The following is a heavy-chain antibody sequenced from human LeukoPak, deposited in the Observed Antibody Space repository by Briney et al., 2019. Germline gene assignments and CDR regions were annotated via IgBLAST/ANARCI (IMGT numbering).Heavy chain of an antibody. CDR2: IKQDGSEK. J-gene: IGHJ4*02. D-gene: IGHD5-24*01. CDR1: GFTFSGYW. CDR3: TRVGYIDEGIDY. V-gene: IGHV3-7*04. Sequence: GGSLRLSCAASGFTFSGYWMSWVRQAPGKGLEWVANIKQDGSEKYYVDSVKGRFTISRDNAKNSLYLQMNSLRAEDTAIYYCTRVGYIDEGIDYWGQGTLVTVSS.